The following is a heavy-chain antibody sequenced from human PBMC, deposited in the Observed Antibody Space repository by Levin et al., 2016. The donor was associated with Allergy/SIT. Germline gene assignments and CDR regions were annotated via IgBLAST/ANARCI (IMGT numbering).Heavy chain of an antibody. J-gene: IGHJ6*02. CDR3: ARLGDRITMTGAMDV. CDR2: VHTLGST. V-gene: IGHV4-4*07. D-gene: IGHD3-22*01. Sequence: SETLSLTCTVSGASISSHYWSWIRQPAGKGLEWIGRVHTLGSTKYNPSLKSRLTMSVDTSKNQFSLNLSSVIAADTGVYYCARLGDRITMTGAMDVWGLGTTVTVSS. CDR1: GASISSHY.